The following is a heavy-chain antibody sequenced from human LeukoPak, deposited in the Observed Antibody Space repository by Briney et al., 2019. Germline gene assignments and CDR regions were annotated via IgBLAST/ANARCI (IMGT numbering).Heavy chain of an antibody. CDR2: ISSSSSTI. V-gene: IGHV3-48*01. CDR3: AKDHVIAAACLLDY. D-gene: IGHD6-13*01. J-gene: IGHJ4*02. Sequence: GSLRLSCAASGFTFSSYSMNWVRQAPGKGLEWVSYISSSSSTIYYADSVKGRFTISRDNSKNTLYLQMNSLRAEDTAVYYCAKDHVIAAACLLDYWGQGTLVTVSS. CDR1: GFTFSSYS.